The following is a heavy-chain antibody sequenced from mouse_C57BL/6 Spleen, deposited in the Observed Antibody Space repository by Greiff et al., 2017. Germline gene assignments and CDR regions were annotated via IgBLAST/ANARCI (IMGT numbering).Heavy chain of an antibody. CDR1: GFSLTSYG. CDR3: AKNSADGYYDAMDY. J-gene: IGHJ4*01. Sequence: VQLQQSGPGLVQPSQSLSITCTVSGFSLTSYGVHWVRQSPGKGLEWLGVIWRGGSTDYNAAFMSRLSITKDNSKSQVFFKMNSLQADDTAIYYCAKNSADGYYDAMDYWGQGTSGTVSS. CDR2: IWRGGST. D-gene: IGHD2-3*01. V-gene: IGHV2-5*01.